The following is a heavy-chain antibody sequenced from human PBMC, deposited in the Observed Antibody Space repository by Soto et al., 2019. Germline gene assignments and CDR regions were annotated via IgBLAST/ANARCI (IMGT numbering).Heavy chain of an antibody. CDR1: GGSISGSA. V-gene: IGHV4-59*12. CDR2: IHDSGSY. D-gene: IGHD3-16*01. J-gene: IGHJ4*02. CDR3: PRIPLPARGCAPWTHLYYDS. Sequence: QVHLQESGPGLVKTSETLSLTCTISGGSISGSAWSWIRQPPGKGLEWIGFIHDSGSYNSKSSLRRRLSMSFAPSSTHLSLNLMSVTAAATATYFRPRIPLPARGCAPWTHLYYDSWGRGAPVTVSS.